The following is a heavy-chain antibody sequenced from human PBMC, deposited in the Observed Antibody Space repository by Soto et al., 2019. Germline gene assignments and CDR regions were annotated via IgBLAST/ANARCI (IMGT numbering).Heavy chain of an antibody. J-gene: IGHJ5*02. CDR3: AHRQGQGQWLLRRQVDWFDP. CDR2: IYWNDDK. D-gene: IGHD6-19*01. V-gene: IGHV2-5*01. Sequence: QITLKESGPTLVKPTQPLTLTCTFSGFALSTSGVGVGWIRQPPGKALEWLALIYWNDDKRYSPSLRSRLTITKDTSKNQVVLTMTNMDPVDTATYYCAHRQGQGQWLLRRQVDWFDPWGQGTLVTVSS. CDR1: GFALSTSGVG.